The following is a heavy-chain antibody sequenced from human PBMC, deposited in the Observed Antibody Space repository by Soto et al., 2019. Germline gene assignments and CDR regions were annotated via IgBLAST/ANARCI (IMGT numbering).Heavy chain of an antibody. CDR2: IIPIFGTA. Sequence: QVQLVQSGAEVKKPGSSVKVSCKASGDTFSSYAISWVRQAPGQGLEWMGGIIPIFGTANYAQKFQGRVTITADESTSTAYMEPSSLRSEDTAVYYCARDLPDSSGYRWGTFDYWGQGTLVTVSS. D-gene: IGHD3-22*01. J-gene: IGHJ4*02. CDR3: ARDLPDSSGYRWGTFDY. CDR1: GDTFSSYA. V-gene: IGHV1-69*01.